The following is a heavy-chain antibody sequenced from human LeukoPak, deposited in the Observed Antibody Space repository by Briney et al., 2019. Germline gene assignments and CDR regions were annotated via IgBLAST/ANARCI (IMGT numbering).Heavy chain of an antibody. CDR3: ARDQTYSGSGIYTYFDY. J-gene: IGHJ4*02. Sequence: PSETLSLTCTVSGGSISSYYWSWIRQPPGKGLEWIGYIYYSGTTNYNPSLKSRVTISVDTSKNQFSLKLSSVTAADTAVYYCARDQTYSGSGIYTYFDYWGQGILVTVSS. D-gene: IGHD3-10*01. CDR1: GGSISSYY. CDR2: IYYSGTT. V-gene: IGHV4-59*01.